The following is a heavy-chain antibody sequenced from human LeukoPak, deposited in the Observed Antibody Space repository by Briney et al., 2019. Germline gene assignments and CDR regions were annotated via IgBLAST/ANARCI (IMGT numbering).Heavy chain of an antibody. J-gene: IGHJ4*02. CDR2: IYHSGST. Sequence: NTSETLSLTCTVSGYSISSGYYWGWIRQPPGKGLEWIGSIYHSGSTYYNPSLKSRVTISVDTSKNQFSLKLSSVTAADTAVYYCARAVFSSITPDHFDYWGQGTLVTVSS. D-gene: IGHD1-14*01. V-gene: IGHV4-38-2*02. CDR3: ARAVFSSITPDHFDY. CDR1: GYSISSGYY.